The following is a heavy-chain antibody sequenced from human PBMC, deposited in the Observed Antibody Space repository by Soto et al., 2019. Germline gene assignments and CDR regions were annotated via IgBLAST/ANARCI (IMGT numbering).Heavy chain of an antibody. Sequence: QLQLQESGPGLVKPSETLSLTCTVSGGSISSSSYYWDWIRQPPGKGLEWIGRIYYSGSTYYNPSLKSRVTISVDTSKNQFPLKLSSVTAADTAVYYCARTGAVVLDYWGQGTLVTVSS. J-gene: IGHJ4*02. CDR3: ARTGAVVLDY. CDR2: IYYSGST. CDR1: GGSISSSSYY. D-gene: IGHD2-2*01. V-gene: IGHV4-39*01.